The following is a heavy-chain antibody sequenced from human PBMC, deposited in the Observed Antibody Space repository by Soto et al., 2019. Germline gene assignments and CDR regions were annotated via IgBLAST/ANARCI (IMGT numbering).Heavy chain of an antibody. D-gene: IGHD6-13*01. CDR3: AREIDSSSCSDY. CDR1: GFTFSDYY. V-gene: IGHV3-11*01. J-gene: IGHJ4*02. CDR2: ISSSGSTI. Sequence: GGSLRLSCAASGFTFSDYYMSWIRQAPGKGLEWVSYISSSGSTIYYADSVKRRFTISRDNAKNSLYLQMNSLRAEDTAVYYCAREIDSSSCSDYWGQGTLVTVSS.